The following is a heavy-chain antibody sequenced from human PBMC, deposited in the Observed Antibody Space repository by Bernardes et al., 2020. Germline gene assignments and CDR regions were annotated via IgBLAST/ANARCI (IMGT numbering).Heavy chain of an antibody. Sequence: SETLSLTCSVSGGSISSSNYYWGWIRQPPGKGLEWIGSIYYVGTTFYNPSLKSRVTMSVDTSKNQFSLKLSSVTAADTAVYYCARQGGPMYGYTGYPGFEYWGHGTLVSVSS. CDR1: GGSISSSNYY. V-gene: IGHV4-39*01. CDR3: ARQGGPMYGYTGYPGFEY. CDR2: IYYVGTT. D-gene: IGHD5-12*01. J-gene: IGHJ4*01.